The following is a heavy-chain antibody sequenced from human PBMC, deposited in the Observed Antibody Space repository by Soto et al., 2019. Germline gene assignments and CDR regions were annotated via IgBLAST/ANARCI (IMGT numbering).Heavy chain of an antibody. CDR3: ARDGNFAFLGYSFAFDF. CDR1: GYSFTAYY. V-gene: IGHV1-2*06. D-gene: IGHD5-18*01. Sequence: QVQLVQSGAEVKKPGASVRVSCEASGYSFTAYYIHWVRQAPGQGLEWMGRMNLDTGGTSYAQKFQGSVTMTRDTSISTAYMEVRSLKSDETAMYYCARDGNFAFLGYSFAFDFWGQGTLVTVSS. CDR2: MNLDTGGT. J-gene: IGHJ4*02.